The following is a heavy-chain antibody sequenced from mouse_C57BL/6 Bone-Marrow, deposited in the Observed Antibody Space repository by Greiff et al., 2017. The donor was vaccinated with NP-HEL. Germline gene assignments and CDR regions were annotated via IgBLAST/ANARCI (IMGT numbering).Heavy chain of an antibody. J-gene: IGHJ4*01. CDR2: ISSGSSTI. CDR1: GFTFSDYG. D-gene: IGHD2-2*01. V-gene: IGHV5-17*01. CDR3: ARRRVNRYYYAMDY. Sequence: EVKLMESGGGLVKPGGSLKLSCAASGFTFSDYGMHWVRQAPEKGLEWVAYISSGSSTIYYADTVKGRFTISRDNAKNTLFLQMTSLRSEDTAMYYCARRRVNRYYYAMDYWGQGTSVTVSS.